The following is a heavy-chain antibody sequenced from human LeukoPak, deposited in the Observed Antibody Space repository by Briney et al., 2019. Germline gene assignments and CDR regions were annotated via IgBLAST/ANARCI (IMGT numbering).Heavy chain of an antibody. CDR3: ARDGTGSSPGDYFYYMDV. Sequence: GESQRLSCAASGFTFSGYWLHWVRQDPGKGLVWVAHTNTDGSRTTYADSVRGRFTISRDNAKNTLYLQMNSLRVDDTAIYYCARDGTGSSPGDYFYYMDVWGKGTTVTVSS. CDR1: GFTFSGYW. CDR2: TNTDGSRT. J-gene: IGHJ6*03. D-gene: IGHD3/OR15-3a*01. V-gene: IGHV3-74*01.